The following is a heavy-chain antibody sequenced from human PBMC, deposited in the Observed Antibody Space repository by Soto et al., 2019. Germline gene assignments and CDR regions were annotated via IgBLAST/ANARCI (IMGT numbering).Heavy chain of an antibody. CDR3: AKGRYSSSWVTFDP. CDR2: ISYDGSNK. CDR1: GFTFSSYG. V-gene: IGHV3-30*18. D-gene: IGHD6-13*01. Sequence: GGSLRLSCAASGFTFSSYGMHWVRQAPGKGLEGVAVISYDGSNKYYADCVKGRFTISRDNSKNTLYLQMNSLRAEDTAVYYCAKGRYSSSWVTFDPWGQGT. J-gene: IGHJ5*02.